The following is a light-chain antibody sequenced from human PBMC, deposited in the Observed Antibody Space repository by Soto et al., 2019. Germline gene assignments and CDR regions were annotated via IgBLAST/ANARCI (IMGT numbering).Light chain of an antibody. CDR3: QQYNSYL. CDR2: KAS. J-gene: IGKJ1*01. CDR1: QSISSW. V-gene: IGKV1-5*03. Sequence: DIQMTQSPSTLSASVGDRVTITCRASQSISSWLAWYQQKPGKAPKLLIYKASSLESGVPSRFSGSGSGTEFTLTTSSLQPDDFATYYCQQYNSYLFGQGTKVDIK.